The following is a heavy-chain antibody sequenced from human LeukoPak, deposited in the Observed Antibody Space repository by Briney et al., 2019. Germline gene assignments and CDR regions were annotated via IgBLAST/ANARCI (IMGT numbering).Heavy chain of an antibody. Sequence: GGSLRLSCAASGFTFDDYAMHWVRQAPGKGLEWVSGISWNSGSIGYADSVKGRFTISRDNAKNSLYLQMNSLRAEDAAVYYCANGKSEDNSGWPRGTFWGQGTLVTVSS. D-gene: IGHD5-12*01. CDR2: ISWNSGSI. V-gene: IGHV3-9*01. CDR1: GFTFDDYA. J-gene: IGHJ4*02. CDR3: ANGKSEDNSGWPRGTF.